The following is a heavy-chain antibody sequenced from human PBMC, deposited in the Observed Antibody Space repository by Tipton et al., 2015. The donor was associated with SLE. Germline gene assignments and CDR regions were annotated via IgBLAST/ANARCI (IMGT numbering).Heavy chain of an antibody. CDR3: ARGGGLGFHPSAFDI. CDR1: GGSISSYY. Sequence: TLSLTCTVSGGSISSYYWSWIRQPPGKGLEWIGYIYYSGSTNYSGSTNYNPSLKSRVTISLDTSKSQFSLKLSSVTAADTAVYYWARGGGLGFHPSAFDIWGQGTMVTVSS. J-gene: IGHJ3*02. V-gene: IGHV4-59*01. CDR2: IYYSGSTNYSGST. D-gene: IGHD3-10*01.